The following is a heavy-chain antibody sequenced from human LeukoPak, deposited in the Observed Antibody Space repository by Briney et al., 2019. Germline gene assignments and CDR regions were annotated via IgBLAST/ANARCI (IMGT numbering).Heavy chain of an antibody. Sequence: GGSLRLSCAASGFTFDSYGMSWVRQAPGKGLEWVSGINWNGDDTTYADSMKGRFTISRDNAKNSLYLQINSLRAEDTALYYCVRGGELVGSYFDYWGPGTLVTVSS. CDR1: GFTFDSYG. CDR3: VRGGELVGSYFDY. J-gene: IGHJ4*02. D-gene: IGHD3-16*01. V-gene: IGHV3-20*04. CDR2: INWNGDDT.